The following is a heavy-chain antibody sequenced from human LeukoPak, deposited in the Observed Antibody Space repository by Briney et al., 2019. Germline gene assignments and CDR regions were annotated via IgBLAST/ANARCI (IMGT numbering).Heavy chain of an antibody. CDR2: ISDSGSTI. V-gene: IGHV3-11*04. Sequence: GGSLRLSCAASGFSFGDYHTNWIRQVPGKGLEWIAFISDSGSTISYAGSVEGRFTISRDNAKNSLYLQMNSLSAEDTAVYYCARDRSTYDYVWGSNRYIAYWGQGTLVTVSS. CDR1: GFSFGDYH. CDR3: ARDRSTYDYVWGSNRYIAY. J-gene: IGHJ4*02. D-gene: IGHD3-16*02.